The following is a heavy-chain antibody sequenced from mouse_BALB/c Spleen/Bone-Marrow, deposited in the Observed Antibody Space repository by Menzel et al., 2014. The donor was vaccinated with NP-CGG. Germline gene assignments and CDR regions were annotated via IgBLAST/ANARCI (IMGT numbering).Heavy chain of an antibody. CDR1: GFSLTSYG. CDR2: IWPGGST. D-gene: IGHD2-1*01. J-gene: IGHJ4*01. V-gene: IGHV2-9*02. Sequence: VKLMESGPGLVAPSQSLSITCTVSGFSLTSYGVHWVRQSPGKGLEWLGVIWPGGSTNYNSALMFRLTISKDNSKSQVFLKMNSLQTDDTAIYYCARDRGGNYGYAMDYWGQGTSVTVSS. CDR3: ARDRGGNYGYAMDY.